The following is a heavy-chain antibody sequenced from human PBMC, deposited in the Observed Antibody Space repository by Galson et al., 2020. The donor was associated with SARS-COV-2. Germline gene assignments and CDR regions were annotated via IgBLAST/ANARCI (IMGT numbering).Heavy chain of an antibody. CDR2: ISADNNGI. Sequence: ASVKVSCKSSGYIFTTYGVSWVRQAPGQGLEWLGRISADNNGISYSQKLQGRVTLTTDTATSTAYMELRTLTSDDTAVYFCAGEGIWGYYESSGYYPLDHWGQGTLVTVSS. CDR1: GYIFTTYG. CDR3: AGEGIWGYYESSGYYPLDH. V-gene: IGHV1-18*01. D-gene: IGHD3-22*01. J-gene: IGHJ4*02.